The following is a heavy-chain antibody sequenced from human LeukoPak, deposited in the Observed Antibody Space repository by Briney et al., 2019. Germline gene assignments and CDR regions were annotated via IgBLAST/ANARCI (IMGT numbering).Heavy chain of an antibody. CDR3: ARQRGCSSTSCYRFDY. Sequence: SETLSLTCAVSGYSISSGYYWGWIRQPPGKGREWIGSIYHSGSTYYNPSLKSRVTISVDTSKNQFSLKLSSVTAADTAVYYCARQRGCSSTSCYRFDYWGQGTLVTVSS. D-gene: IGHD2-2*01. CDR2: IYHSGST. J-gene: IGHJ4*02. CDR1: GYSISSGYY. V-gene: IGHV4-38-2*01.